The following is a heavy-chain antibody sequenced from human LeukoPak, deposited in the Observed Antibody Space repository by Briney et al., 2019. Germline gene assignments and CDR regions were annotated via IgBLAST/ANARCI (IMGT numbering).Heavy chain of an antibody. V-gene: IGHV3-48*01. D-gene: IGHD3-10*01. J-gene: IGHJ4*02. CDR1: GFTFSSFS. CDR2: ISSSSDRT. Sequence: GGSLRLSCAASGFTFSSFSMDWVRQAPGKGLEWVSYISSSSDRTYFADSVKGRFTISRDSAENSLYLQMNSLRAEDTAVYYCARGRYYGSGSGIFDYWGQGTLVTVSS. CDR3: ARGRYYGSGSGIFDY.